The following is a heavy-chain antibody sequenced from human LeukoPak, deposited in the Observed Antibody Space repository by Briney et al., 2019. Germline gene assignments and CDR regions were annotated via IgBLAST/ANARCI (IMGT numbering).Heavy chain of an antibody. J-gene: IGHJ6*03. V-gene: IGHV4-39*01. CDR3: ARQTTGGGAVYYYMDV. CDR2: IYYSGST. CDR1: GGSISSYY. Sequence: PSETLSLTCTVSGGSISSYYWGWIRQPPGKGLEWIGSIYYSGSTYYNPSLKSRVTISVDTSKNQFSLKLSSVTAADTAVYYCARQTTGGGAVYYYMDVWGKGTTVTVSS. D-gene: IGHD1-1*01.